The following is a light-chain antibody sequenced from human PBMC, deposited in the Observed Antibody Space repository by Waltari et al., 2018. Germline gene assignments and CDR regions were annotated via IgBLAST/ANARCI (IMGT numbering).Light chain of an antibody. J-gene: IGLJ2*01. CDR1: GSAVGASDY. Sequence: QSALTQPASVSGSPGQSITISCSGIGSAVGASDYVPWYQHHPDKAPQVIIYDVTNRPSWVSVRFSASKSADTASLTISGLQPEDEGDYYCTSQTLDGVLRFGGGTKLTVL. CDR2: DVT. V-gene: IGLV2-14*03. CDR3: TSQTLDGVLR.